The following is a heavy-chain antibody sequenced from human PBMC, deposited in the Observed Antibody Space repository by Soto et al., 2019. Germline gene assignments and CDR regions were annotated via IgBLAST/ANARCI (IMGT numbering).Heavy chain of an antibody. V-gene: IGHV3-23*01. CDR3: AKDGITYSGS. Sequence: GGSLRLSCAASGFTFSSSAMSWVRQAPGKGLEWVSAISGRDATTNYADSVKGRFTISKDNSKNTLYLQMSSLRAEDTAVYYCAKDGITYSGSWGQGTLVTVSS. D-gene: IGHD5-12*01. CDR1: GFTFSSSA. CDR2: ISGRDATT. J-gene: IGHJ4*02.